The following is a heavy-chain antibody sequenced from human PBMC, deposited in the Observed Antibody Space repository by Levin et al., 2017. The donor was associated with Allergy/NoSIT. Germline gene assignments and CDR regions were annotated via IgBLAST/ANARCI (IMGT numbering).Heavy chain of an antibody. Sequence: GGSLRLSCAASGFIFSSFGMHWVRQAPGKGLEWVATISYDGINKYYADSVKGRFTISRDNSKNTLYLQMNSLRAEDTAVYYCAKGPYDVLTSYYLGMTYDYYMDVWGKGTTVTVSS. CDR2: ISYDGINK. D-gene: IGHD3-9*01. V-gene: IGHV3-30*18. CDR3: AKGPYDVLTSYYLGMTYDYYMDV. CDR1: GFIFSSFG. J-gene: IGHJ6*03.